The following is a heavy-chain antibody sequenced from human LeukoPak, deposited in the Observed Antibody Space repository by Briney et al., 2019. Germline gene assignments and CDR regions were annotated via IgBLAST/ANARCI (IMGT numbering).Heavy chain of an antibody. CDR1: GGSISSYY. D-gene: IGHD6-19*01. CDR3: ARGNGSGFMWATNYFDY. CDR2: IYTSGST. J-gene: IGHJ4*02. Sequence: SETLSLTCTVSGGSISSYYWSWIRQPAGKGLEWIGRIYTSGSTNYNPSLKSRVTMSVDTSKNQFSLKLSSVTAADTAVYYCARGNGSGFMWATNYFDYWGQGTLVTVSS. V-gene: IGHV4-4*07.